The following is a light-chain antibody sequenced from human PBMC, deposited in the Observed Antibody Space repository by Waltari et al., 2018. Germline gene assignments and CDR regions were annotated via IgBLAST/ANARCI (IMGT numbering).Light chain of an antibody. CDR1: QSVGTY. Sequence: EIVLTQSPATLSLSPGETATLSCRASQSVGTYLAWYQQKPGQAPRRLIYDAANRATGIPARFRGSGSETDFTLTIRSLEAEDFAVYYCQQRSNWTPHTFGQGARLEIK. J-gene: IGKJ2*01. CDR3: QQRSNWTPHT. CDR2: DAA. V-gene: IGKV3-11*01.